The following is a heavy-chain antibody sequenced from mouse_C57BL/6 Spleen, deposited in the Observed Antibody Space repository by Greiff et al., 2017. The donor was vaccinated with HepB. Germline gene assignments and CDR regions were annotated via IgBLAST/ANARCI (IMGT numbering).Heavy chain of an antibody. J-gene: IGHJ3*01. CDR1: GFNIKDDY. V-gene: IGHV14-4*01. CDR2: IDPENGDT. D-gene: IGHD2-1*01. CDR3: TTRGGNYGWFAY. Sequence: VQLQQSGAELVRPGASVKLSCTASGFNIKDDYMHWVKQRPEQGLEWIGWIDPENGDTEYASKFQGKATITADTSSNTAYLQLSSLTSEDTAVYYCTTRGGNYGWFAYWGQGTLVTVSA.